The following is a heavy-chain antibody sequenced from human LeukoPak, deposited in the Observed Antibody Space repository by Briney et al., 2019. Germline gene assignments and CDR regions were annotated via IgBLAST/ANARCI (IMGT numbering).Heavy chain of an antibody. CDR3: ARGPGMTTVTSDAFDI. CDR2: IYSGGST. D-gene: IGHD4-17*01. Sequence: GGSLRLSCAASGFTVSSNNMTWVRQAPGKGLEWVSVIYSGGSTYYADSVKGRFTISRDNSKNTLYLQMNSLRAEDTAVYYCARGPGMTTVTSDAFDIWGQGTMVTVSS. J-gene: IGHJ3*02. CDR1: GFTVSSNN. V-gene: IGHV3-53*01.